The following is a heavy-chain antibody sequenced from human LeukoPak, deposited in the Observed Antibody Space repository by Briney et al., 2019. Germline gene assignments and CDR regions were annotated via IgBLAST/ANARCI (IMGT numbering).Heavy chain of an antibody. J-gene: IGHJ5*02. CDR3: ARQPAANNWFDP. CDR2: IYYSGST. V-gene: IGHV4-39*01. CDR1: GGSISSSSYY. D-gene: IGHD2-2*01. Sequence: SETLSLTCTVSGGSISSSSYYWGWIRQPPGKGLEWIGGIYYSGSTYYNPSLKSRVTISVDTSKNQFSLKLSSVTAADTAVYYCARQPAANNWFDPWGQGTLVTVFS.